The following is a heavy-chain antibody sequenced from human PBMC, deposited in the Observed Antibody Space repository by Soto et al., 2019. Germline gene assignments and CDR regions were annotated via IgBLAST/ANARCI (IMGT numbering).Heavy chain of an antibody. D-gene: IGHD5-12*01. CDR3: ARRYSGQQFDF. CDR1: GFTFRGFA. V-gene: IGHV3-23*05. J-gene: IGHJ4*02. Sequence: PGGSLRLSCVTSGFTFRGFAMAWVRQAPGKGLEWVASFGGINNATHYADVVRGRFTTSRDNSKSTLFLQMNDLRVDDTAIYYCARRYSGQQFDFWGRGTLVTVSS. CDR2: FGGINNAT.